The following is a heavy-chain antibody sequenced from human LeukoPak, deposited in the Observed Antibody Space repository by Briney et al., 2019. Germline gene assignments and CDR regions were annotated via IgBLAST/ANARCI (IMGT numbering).Heavy chain of an antibody. D-gene: IGHD3-22*01. CDR3: ATYFDTSGYFAFDQ. V-gene: IGHV5-51*01. CDR1: GYRFNKYW. J-gene: IGHJ4*02. Sequence: PGESLKISCKASGYRFNKYWIGWVRQRPGKGREWTAIIYPDNSDTRYSPSLQGQVTISVDKSIDTAYLQWSSLQASDTAMYYCATYFDTSGYFAFDQWGQGTLVIVSS. CDR2: IYPDNSDT.